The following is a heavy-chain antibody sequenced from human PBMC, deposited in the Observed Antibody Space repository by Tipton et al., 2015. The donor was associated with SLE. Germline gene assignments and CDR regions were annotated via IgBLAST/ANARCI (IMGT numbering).Heavy chain of an antibody. V-gene: IGHV4-31*03. CDR3: ARGDFDYWSGFPTNWFDP. D-gene: IGHD3-3*01. CDR1: GDSISSGGSY. CDR2: IYYSGRT. J-gene: IGHJ5*02. Sequence: TLSLTCTVSGDSISSGGSYWSWLRQAPGKGLEWIGNIYYSGRTYYNPSLKSRLTISMDTSNNQFSLRVTSVTAADTAVYYCARGDFDYWSGFPTNWFDPWGQGTLATVSS.